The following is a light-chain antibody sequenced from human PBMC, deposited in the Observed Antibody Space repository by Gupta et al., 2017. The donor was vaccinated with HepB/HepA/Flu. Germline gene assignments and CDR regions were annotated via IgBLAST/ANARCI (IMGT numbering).Light chain of an antibody. CDR2: DVN. CDR3: SSYRSSSTVV. J-gene: IGLJ2*01. Sequence: QSALTQPASVSGSPGQSITISCTGSRSDIGTNNYVSWYQQHPGKAPKLIISDVNRRPSGIAHRFSGSKSGNTASLTISRLQAEDEADYYCSSYRSSSTVVFGGGTKVTVL. CDR1: RSDIGTNNY. V-gene: IGLV2-14*03.